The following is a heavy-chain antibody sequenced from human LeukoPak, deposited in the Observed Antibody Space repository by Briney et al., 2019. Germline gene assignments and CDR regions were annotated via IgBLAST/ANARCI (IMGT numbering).Heavy chain of an antibody. Sequence: PSQTLSLTCTVSGGSISSGGYYWSWIRQHPGKGLEWIGYIYYSESSYYNPSLKSRVTISVDTSKNQFSLKLSSVTAADTAVYYCAREYVYHSRRMMNLFDYWGQGTLVTVSS. V-gene: IGHV4-31*03. CDR3: AREYVYHSRRMMNLFDY. D-gene: IGHD3-22*01. J-gene: IGHJ4*02. CDR1: GGSISSGGYY. CDR2: IYYSESS.